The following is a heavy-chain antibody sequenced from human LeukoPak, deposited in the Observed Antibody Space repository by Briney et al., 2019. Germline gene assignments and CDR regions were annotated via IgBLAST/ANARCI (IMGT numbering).Heavy chain of an antibody. D-gene: IGHD3-16*01. V-gene: IGHV1-18*01. J-gene: IGHJ4*02. CDR3: VRDGAQLGILLA. CDR2: ISSHNGNT. Sequence: ASVKVSCKTSGNTFSNPGINWVRQAPGQGLEWMGWISSHNGNTNLAQNHQDRVTMTTDTSTSTVFMELRGLSVNDTAVYYCVRDGAQLGILLAWGQGTLVTVSS. CDR1: GNTFSNPG.